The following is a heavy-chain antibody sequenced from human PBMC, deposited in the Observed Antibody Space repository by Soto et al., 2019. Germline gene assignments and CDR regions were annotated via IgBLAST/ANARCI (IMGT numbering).Heavy chain of an antibody. CDR1: GGTFSSYA. CDR2: IIPIFGTA. CDR3: ASGEPWGLRYYFDY. V-gene: IGHV1-69*01. J-gene: IGHJ4*02. D-gene: IGHD3-10*01. Sequence: QVQLVQSGAEVKKPGSSVKVSCKASGGTFSSYAISWVRQAPGQGLEWMGGIIPIFGTANYAQKFQGRVTITADESTSTDYMELRSLRSEDTAVYYCASGEPWGLRYYFDYWGQGTLVTVSS.